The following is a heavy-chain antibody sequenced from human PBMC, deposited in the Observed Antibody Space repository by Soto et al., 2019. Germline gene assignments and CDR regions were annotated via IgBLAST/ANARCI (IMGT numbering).Heavy chain of an antibody. J-gene: IGHJ4*02. Sequence: SETLSLTCAVSGGSISGINWWSWVRQPPGKGLEWIGEIYHSGSTNYNPSLKSRVTISVDKSTNQFSLKLSSVTAADKAVFYCARDRGAHTYGYDYWGQGTLVTVSS. CDR3: ARDRGAHTYGYDY. CDR1: GGSISGINW. V-gene: IGHV4-4*02. D-gene: IGHD5-18*01. CDR2: IYHSGST.